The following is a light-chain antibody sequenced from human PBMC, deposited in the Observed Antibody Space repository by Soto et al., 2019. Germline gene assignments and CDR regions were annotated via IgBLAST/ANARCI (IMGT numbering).Light chain of an antibody. CDR1: QSVSSY. CDR2: DAS. V-gene: IGKV3-11*01. J-gene: IGKJ1*01. Sequence: EIVLTQSPATLSLSPGERATLSCRASQSVSSYLAWYQQKPGQAPRLLIYDASNRATGIPARFSGSGSGTDFTLTISSLEPEDFAVYYCQQRSNWWTLGRGTKVDIK. CDR3: QQRSNWWT.